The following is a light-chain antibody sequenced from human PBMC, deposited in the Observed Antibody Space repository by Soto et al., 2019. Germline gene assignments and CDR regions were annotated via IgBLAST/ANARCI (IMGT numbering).Light chain of an antibody. CDR2: EVN. CDR3: CSYTSSNTLV. Sequence: QSALTQPASVSGSPGQSITISCTGTSSDVGGYNYVSWYQQHPGKAPKLMIYEVNDRPSGVSNRFSGSKSGNTASLTISGLQAEDEGDYYCCSYTSSNTLVFGGGTKVTVL. V-gene: IGLV2-14*01. J-gene: IGLJ2*01. CDR1: SSDVGGYNY.